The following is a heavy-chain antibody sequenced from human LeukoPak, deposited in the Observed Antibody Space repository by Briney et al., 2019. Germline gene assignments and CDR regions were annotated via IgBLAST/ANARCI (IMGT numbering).Heavy chain of an antibody. J-gene: IGHJ4*02. CDR1: GFTLSDHY. V-gene: IGHV3-72*01. Sequence: PGGSLRLSCAASGFTLSDHYMDWVRQAPGKGLEWVVRTRNKANSYTTEYAASVKGRFTISRDDSKNSLYLQMNSLKTEDTAVYYCARDMITFGGVIVYFDYWGQGTLVTVSS. D-gene: IGHD3-16*02. CDR2: TRNKANSYTT. CDR3: ARDMITFGGVIVYFDY.